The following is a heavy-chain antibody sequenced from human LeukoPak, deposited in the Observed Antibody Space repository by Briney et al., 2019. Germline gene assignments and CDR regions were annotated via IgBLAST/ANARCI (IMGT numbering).Heavy chain of an antibody. CDR1: GYIFTGYY. J-gene: IGHJ5*02. D-gene: IGHD2-15*01. V-gene: IGHV1-2*02. CDR2: INPNSGGT. Sequence: GASVKLSCKASGYIFTGYYMHWVRQAPGQGLEWMGWINPNSGGTKYAKKFQGRVTMTRDTSISTAYMELSRLRSDDTAVYYCARGSERVVVSIWFDPWGQGTLVTVSS. CDR3: ARGSERVVVSIWFDP.